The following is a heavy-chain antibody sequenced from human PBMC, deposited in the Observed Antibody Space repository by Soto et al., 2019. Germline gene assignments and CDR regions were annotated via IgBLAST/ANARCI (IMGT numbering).Heavy chain of an antibody. Sequence: KPSETLSLTCTVSGGSMDKNYWSWIRQAPGKGLEWIGYIYYSGSTNYNPSLKSRVTMSLDASENQFSLKLMSVTAADTAVYYCARADCTRGICYYWLFDIWGRGTLVTVSS. CDR2: IYYSGST. J-gene: IGHJ2*01. CDR3: ARADCTRGICYYWLFDI. D-gene: IGHD2-8*02. CDR1: GGSMDKNY. V-gene: IGHV4-59*01.